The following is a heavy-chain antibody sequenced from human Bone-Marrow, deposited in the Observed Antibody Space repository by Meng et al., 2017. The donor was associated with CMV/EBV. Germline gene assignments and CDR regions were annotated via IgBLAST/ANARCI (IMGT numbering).Heavy chain of an antibody. J-gene: IGHJ4*02. V-gene: IGHV3-30-3*01. Sequence: GESLKISCAASGFTFSSYAMHWVRQAPGKGLEWVAVISYDGSNKYYADSVKGRFTISRDNSKNTLYLQMNSPRAEDTAVYYCARGGATITMVREVIISEDIPYWGQGTLVTVSS. CDR3: ARGGATITMVREVIISEDIPY. D-gene: IGHD3-10*01. CDR1: GFTFSSYA. CDR2: ISYDGSNK.